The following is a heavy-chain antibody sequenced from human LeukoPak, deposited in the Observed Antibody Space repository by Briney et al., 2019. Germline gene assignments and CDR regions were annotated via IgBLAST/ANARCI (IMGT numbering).Heavy chain of an antibody. D-gene: IGHD6-13*01. CDR1: EFTVSANY. CDR3: TKGTFDH. CDR2: IDPDGAT. J-gene: IGHJ3*01. Sequence: GSLRLSCVGSEFTVSANYMSWVRQAPGKDLEWVSFIDPDGATSYADSVKGRFTISREDSKNALLLQMNSLRVEDTAMYYCTKGTFDHWGQGTMVTVSS. V-gene: IGHV3-53*01.